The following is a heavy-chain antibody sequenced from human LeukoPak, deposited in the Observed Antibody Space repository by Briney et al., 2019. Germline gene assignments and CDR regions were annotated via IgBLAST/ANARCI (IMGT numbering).Heavy chain of an antibody. D-gene: IGHD2-2*01. CDR3: ARSGYCSSTSCSRWFDP. J-gene: IGHJ5*02. CDR1: GGSFSGYY. Sequence: SETLSLTCAVYGGSFSGYYWSWIRQPPGKGLEWIGEINHSGSTNYNPSLKSRVTISVDTSKNQFSLKLSSVTAADTAVYYCARSGYCSSTSCSRWFDPWGQGTLVTVSS. CDR2: INHSGST. V-gene: IGHV4-34*01.